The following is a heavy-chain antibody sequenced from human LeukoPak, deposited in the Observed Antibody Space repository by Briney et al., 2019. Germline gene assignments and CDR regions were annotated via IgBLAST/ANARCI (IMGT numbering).Heavy chain of an antibody. CDR2: ISGSGGST. D-gene: IGHD3-9*01. CDR3: AKDHVLRYFDYQYYFDY. V-gene: IGHV3-23*01. CDR1: GFTFSSYA. Sequence: GGSLRLSCAASGFTFSSYAMSWVRQAPGKGLEWVSAISGSGGSTYYADSVKGRFTISRDNSKNTLYLQMNSLRAEDTAVYYCAKDHVLRYFDYQYYFDYWGQGTLVTVSS. J-gene: IGHJ4*02.